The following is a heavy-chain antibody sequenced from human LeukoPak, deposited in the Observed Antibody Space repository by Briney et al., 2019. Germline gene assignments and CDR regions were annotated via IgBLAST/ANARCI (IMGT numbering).Heavy chain of an antibody. Sequence: SQTLSLTCTVSGGSISSGGYYRSWIRQHPGKGLEWIGYIYYSGSTYYNPSLKSRVTISVDTSKNQFSLKLSSVTAADTAVYYCAREAKGYCSSTSCFHWYFDLWGRGTLVTVSS. J-gene: IGHJ2*01. D-gene: IGHD2-2*01. CDR3: AREAKGYCSSTSCFHWYFDL. CDR2: IYYSGST. V-gene: IGHV4-31*03. CDR1: GGSISSGGYY.